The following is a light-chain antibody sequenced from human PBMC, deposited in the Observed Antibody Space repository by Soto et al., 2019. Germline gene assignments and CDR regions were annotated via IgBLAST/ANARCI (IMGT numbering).Light chain of an antibody. CDR3: QQYGSWT. V-gene: IGKV3-20*01. CDR2: GGS. CDR1: QSVSSSY. J-gene: IGKJ1*01. Sequence: EIVLTQSPGTLSLSPGERATLSCRAGQSVSSSYLAWYQQKPGQAPRLLIYGGSSRATGIPDRFSGSGSGTDFTLTISRLEPEDFAVYYCQQYGSWTFGQGTKVDIK.